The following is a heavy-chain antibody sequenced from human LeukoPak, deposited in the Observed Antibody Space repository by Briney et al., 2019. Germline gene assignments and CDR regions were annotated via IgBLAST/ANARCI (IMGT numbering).Heavy chain of an antibody. D-gene: IGHD3-3*01. J-gene: IGHJ4*02. CDR2: IYTSGST. CDR1: GGSISSYY. V-gene: IGHV4-4*07. Sequence: SETLSLTCTVSGGSISSYYWSWIRQPAGKGLEWIGRIYTSGSTNYNPSLKSRVTISVDTSKNQFSLKLSSVTAADTAVYYCARDIEYYDFWSGYRDWGQGTLVTVSS. CDR3: ARDIEYYDFWSGYRD.